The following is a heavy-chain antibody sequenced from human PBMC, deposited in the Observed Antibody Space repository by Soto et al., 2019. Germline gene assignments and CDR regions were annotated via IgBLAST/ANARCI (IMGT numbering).Heavy chain of an antibody. J-gene: IGHJ4*02. Sequence: QVTLKESGPVLVKPTETLTLTCTVSGFSLSNARMGVSWIRPPPGKALEWLAHIFSNDETAYSTSLKTRLTISKDTSKSQVVLTMGNMDPVDTATYYCARTVARMNLDYWGQGTLVTVSS. V-gene: IGHV2-26*01. CDR3: ARTVARMNLDY. CDR2: IFSNDET. D-gene: IGHD2-21*01. CDR1: GFSLSNARMG.